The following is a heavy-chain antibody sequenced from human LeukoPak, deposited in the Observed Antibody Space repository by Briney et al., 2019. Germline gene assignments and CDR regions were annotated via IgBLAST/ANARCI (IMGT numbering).Heavy chain of an antibody. CDR2: INHSGST. J-gene: IGHJ4*02. D-gene: IGHD3-9*01. CDR3: ARVLPRTYYDILTGYFVLDY. CDR1: GGSFSGYY. Sequence: PSETLSLTCAVYGGSFSGYYWSWIRQPPGKGLEWIGEINHSGSTNYNPSLKSRVTISVDTSKNQFSLKLSSVTAADTAVYYCARVLPRTYYDILTGYFVLDYWGQGTLVTVSS. V-gene: IGHV4-34*01.